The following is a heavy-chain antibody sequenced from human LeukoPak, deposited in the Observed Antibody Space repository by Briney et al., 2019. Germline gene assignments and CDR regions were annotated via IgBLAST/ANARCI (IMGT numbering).Heavy chain of an antibody. CDR1: GFTFSSYW. CDR3: AREGGLLYYYDSSGYYPFDY. J-gene: IGHJ4*02. CDR2: IKQDGSEK. Sequence: QPGGSLRLSCAASGFTFSSYWMSWVRQAPGKGLEWVANIKQDGSEKYYVDSVKGRFTISRDSAKNSLYLQMNSLRAEDTAVYYCAREGGLLYYYDSSGYYPFDYWGQGTLVTVSS. V-gene: IGHV3-7*01. D-gene: IGHD3-22*01.